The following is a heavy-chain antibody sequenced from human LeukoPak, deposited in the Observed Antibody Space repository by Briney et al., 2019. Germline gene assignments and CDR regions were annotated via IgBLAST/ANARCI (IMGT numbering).Heavy chain of an antibody. D-gene: IGHD3-22*01. V-gene: IGHV4-59*01. CDR1: GGSISSYY. Sequence: PSQTLSLTCTVSGGSISSYYWSWIRQPPGKGLEWIGYIYYSGSTNYNPSLKSRVTISVDTSKNQFSLKLSSVTAADTAVYYCARSYYYDSSGYYFDAFDIWGQGTMVTVSS. J-gene: IGHJ3*02. CDR3: ARSYYYDSSGYYFDAFDI. CDR2: IYYSGST.